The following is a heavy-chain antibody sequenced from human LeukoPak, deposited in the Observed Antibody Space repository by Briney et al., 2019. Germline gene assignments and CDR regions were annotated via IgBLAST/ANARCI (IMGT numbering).Heavy chain of an antibody. V-gene: IGHV4-39*07. CDR1: GGSISSNSYY. J-gene: IGHJ4*02. CDR2: IYYSGST. D-gene: IGHD5-18*01. Sequence: SETLSLTCTVSGGSISSNSYYWGWIRQPPGKGLEWIGSIYYSGSTYYNPSLKSRVTISVDTSKNQFSLKLSSVTAADTAVYYCAREGSYGRVYFDYWGQGTLVTVSS. CDR3: AREGSYGRVYFDY.